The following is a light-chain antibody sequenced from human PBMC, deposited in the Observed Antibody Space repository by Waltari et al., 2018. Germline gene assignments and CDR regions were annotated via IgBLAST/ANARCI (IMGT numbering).Light chain of an antibody. CDR1: RRDVGRYKR. V-gene: IGLV2-23*02. Sequence: QSALTQPASVSGSPGKSNTVSCAGTRRDVGRYKRVPWFQQYPDTAPKLIIFEVNKRPSGVSNRFSGSKSGNTASLTISGLQAGDEADYYCCSYAGSGIYVFGTGAKVTVL. CDR2: EVN. CDR3: CSYAGSGIYV. J-gene: IGLJ1*01.